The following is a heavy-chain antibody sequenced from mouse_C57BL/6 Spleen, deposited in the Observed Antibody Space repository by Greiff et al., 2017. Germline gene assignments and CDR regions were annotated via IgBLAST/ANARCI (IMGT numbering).Heavy chain of an antibody. D-gene: IGHD2-3*01. V-gene: IGHV1-82*01. CDR3: ARDDDGYLAY. J-gene: IGHJ3*01. Sequence: VQLQQSGPELVKPGASVKISCKASGYAFSSSWMNWVKQRPGKGLEWIGRIYPGDGDTNYNGKFKGKATLTADKSSSTAYMQLSSLTSEDSAVYFCARDDDGYLAYWGQGTLVTVSA. CDR2: IYPGDGDT. CDR1: GYAFSSSW.